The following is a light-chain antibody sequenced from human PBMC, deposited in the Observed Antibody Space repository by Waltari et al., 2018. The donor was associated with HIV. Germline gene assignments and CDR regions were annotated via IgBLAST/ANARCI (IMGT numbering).Light chain of an antibody. Sequence: QSVLTQPPAVSAAPGQKVTISCSGPTSTIGNTFVSWYQKLPGTAPKLLIFDNHKRPSGVSDRFSASKSATSATLDITGLHTGDEAEYYCGTWDTSLNAVVFGGGTKVSVL. CDR2: DNH. CDR3: GTWDTSLNAVV. CDR1: TSTIGNTF. V-gene: IGLV1-51*01. J-gene: IGLJ2*01.